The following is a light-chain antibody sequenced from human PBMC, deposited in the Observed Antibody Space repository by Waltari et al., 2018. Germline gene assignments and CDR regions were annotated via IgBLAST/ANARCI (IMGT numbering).Light chain of an antibody. CDR1: SSNIGAGYE. V-gene: IGLV1-40*01. J-gene: IGLJ1*01. CDR2: GNN. CDR3: QSYDSSLSAFV. Sequence: QSVLTPTPSVSGAPGPRGTISCSRSSSNIGAGYEVPWYQQLPGTAPKLFIFGNNNRPSGVPDLFSGSKSGTSAALVISGRQAEDEADYYCQSYDSSLSAFVFGTGTKVTVL.